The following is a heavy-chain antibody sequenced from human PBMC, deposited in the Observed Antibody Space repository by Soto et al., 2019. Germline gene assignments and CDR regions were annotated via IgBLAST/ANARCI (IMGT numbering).Heavy chain of an antibody. CDR1: GGSISSYY. Sequence: SETLSLTCTVSGGSISSYYWSWIRQPPGKGLEWIGYIYYSGSTNYNPSLKSRVTMSVDTSKNQFSLKLSSVTAADTAVYYCARVWGYCSGGSCYGFDPWGQGTLVTVS. CDR3: ARVWGYCSGGSCYGFDP. CDR2: IYYSGST. V-gene: IGHV4-59*08. D-gene: IGHD2-15*01. J-gene: IGHJ5*02.